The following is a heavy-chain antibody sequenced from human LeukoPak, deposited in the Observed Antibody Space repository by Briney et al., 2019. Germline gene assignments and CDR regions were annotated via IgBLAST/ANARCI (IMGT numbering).Heavy chain of an antibody. J-gene: IGHJ4*02. CDR1: GYSISSGYY. CDR2: IYHSGST. V-gene: IGHV4-38-2*02. D-gene: IGHD6-19*01. Sequence: SETLSLTCTVSGYSISSGYYWGWIRQPPGKGLEWIGSIYHSGSTYCNPSLKSRVTISVDTSKNQFSLKLSSVTAADTAVYYCATSAVAGFDYWGQGTLVTVSS. CDR3: ATSAVAGFDY.